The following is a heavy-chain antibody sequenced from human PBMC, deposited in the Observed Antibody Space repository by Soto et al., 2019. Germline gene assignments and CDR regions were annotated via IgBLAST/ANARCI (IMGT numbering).Heavy chain of an antibody. CDR3: SKDSPSYSTSPSYFDP. Sequence: GGSLRLSCAAFGFDFNKYAMTWVRQAPGKGLQWVSSITSNGDSTYYADSVKGRFTTSRDNSKNTLYLQMNSLRADDTAVFYCSKDSPSYSTSPSYFDPWGQGSLVTVSS. D-gene: IGHD2-21*01. J-gene: IGHJ4*02. V-gene: IGHV3-23*01. CDR2: ITSNGDST. CDR1: GFDFNKYA.